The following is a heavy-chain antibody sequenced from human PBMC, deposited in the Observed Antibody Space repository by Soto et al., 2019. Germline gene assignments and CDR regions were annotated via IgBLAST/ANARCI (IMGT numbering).Heavy chain of an antibody. Sequence: EVQLVESGGGLVQPGGSLRLSCAASGFTFSSYCMHWVRHSPGKGLVWVSRIKTDGSSTGYADSVKGRFTISRDNAQNTLYLQMTSLRAEDTALYYCARVGTGAYYFDSWGLGTLVTVSS. D-gene: IGHD7-27*01. CDR1: GFTFSSYC. CDR2: IKTDGSST. CDR3: ARVGTGAYYFDS. J-gene: IGHJ4*02. V-gene: IGHV3-74*01.